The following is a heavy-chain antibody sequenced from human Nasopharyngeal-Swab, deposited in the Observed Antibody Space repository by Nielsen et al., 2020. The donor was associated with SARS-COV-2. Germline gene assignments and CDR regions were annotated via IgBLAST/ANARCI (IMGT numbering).Heavy chain of an antibody. V-gene: IGHV3-30*18. Sequence: GESLKISCAASGFTFSSYGMHWVRQAPGKGLEWVAVISYDGSNKYYADSVKGRFTISRDNSKNTLYLQMNSLRAEDTAVYYCAKGTITMVRGVIRWFDPWGQGTLVTVSS. J-gene: IGHJ5*02. CDR2: ISYDGSNK. CDR1: GFTFSSYG. CDR3: AKGTITMVRGVIRWFDP. D-gene: IGHD3-10*01.